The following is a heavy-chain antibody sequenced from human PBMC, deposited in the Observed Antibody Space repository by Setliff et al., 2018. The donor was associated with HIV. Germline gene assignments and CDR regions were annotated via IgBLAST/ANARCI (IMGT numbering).Heavy chain of an antibody. CDR1: GFTFSSYE. CDR2: ISSSGSTI. CDR3: AKTDSSSWLNPYNWFDP. J-gene: IGHJ5*02. V-gene: IGHV3-48*03. D-gene: IGHD6-13*01. Sequence: GGSLRLSCAASGFTFSSYEMNWVRQAPGKGLEWVSYISSSGSTIYYADSVKGRFTISRDNSKNTLYLQMNSLRPEDTAVYYCAKTDSSSWLNPYNWFDPWGQGTLVTVSS.